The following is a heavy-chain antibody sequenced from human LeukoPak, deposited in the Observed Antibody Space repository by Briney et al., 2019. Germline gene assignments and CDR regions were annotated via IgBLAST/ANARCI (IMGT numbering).Heavy chain of an antibody. D-gene: IGHD3-16*01. CDR3: ARDLAGEWGNYFDY. CDR2: VHYSGST. J-gene: IGHJ4*02. CDR1: GGSIIGYY. V-gene: IGHV4-59*12. Sequence: SETLSLTCTVSGGSIIGYYWNWVRHRPGRGLEWIGYVHYSGSTKYNSSLNNRVIISIDTSKNQFSLRLTSVIPADTAVYYCARDLAGEWGNYFDYWGQGIVVTVPS.